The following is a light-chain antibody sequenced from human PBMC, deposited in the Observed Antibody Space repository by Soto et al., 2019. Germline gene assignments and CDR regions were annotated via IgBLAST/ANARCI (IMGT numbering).Light chain of an antibody. Sequence: DIQMTQSPSSLSASVGDRVTITCRASQGIRHDLGWYQQKPGKAPNLLIYAASNLQSGVPSRFSGSGSGTDFTLTISSLQREHFATYHCQQSYSAPLTFGQGTKVDIK. CDR2: AAS. CDR1: QGIRHD. V-gene: IGKV1-39*01. J-gene: IGKJ1*01. CDR3: QQSYSAPLT.